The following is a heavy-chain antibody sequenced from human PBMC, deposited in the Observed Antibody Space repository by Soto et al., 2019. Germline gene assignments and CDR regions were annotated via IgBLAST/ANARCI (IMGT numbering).Heavy chain of an antibody. CDR1: GYTFARYA. D-gene: IGHD5-18*01. J-gene: IGHJ4*02. V-gene: IGHV1-3*01. CDR3: ARGGTYKYGYFDY. CDR2: IDAGNGNT. Sequence: ASVKVSCKASGYTFARYAIHWVRQAPGQGLECMGWIDAGNGNTESSQKFRGRATITWDPSASTAYMEVSSLRPEDTAVYYCARGGTYKYGYFDYWGQGTQVTVSS.